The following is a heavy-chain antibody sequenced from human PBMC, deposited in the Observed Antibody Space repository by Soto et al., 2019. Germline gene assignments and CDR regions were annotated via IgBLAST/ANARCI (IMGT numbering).Heavy chain of an antibody. Sequence: PSETLSLTCTVSGGSISSYYWSWIRQPAGKGLEWIGRIYTSASTNYNPSLKSRVTMSVDTSKNQFSLKLSSVTAADTAVYYCAREAPLSSGWYLIDYWGQGTLVTVSS. J-gene: IGHJ4*02. V-gene: IGHV4-4*07. CDR3: AREAPLSSGWYLIDY. CDR2: IYTSAST. CDR1: GGSISSYY. D-gene: IGHD6-19*01.